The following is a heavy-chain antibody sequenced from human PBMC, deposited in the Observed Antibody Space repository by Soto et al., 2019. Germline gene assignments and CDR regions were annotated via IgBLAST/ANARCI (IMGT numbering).Heavy chain of an antibody. Sequence: EVQLLESGGGLVQPGGSLSLSCAASGFTFGNYAFSWVRQAPGKGLEWVSVISGGGDATYYPDSVKGRFTTSRDNSKNTVYLQMNSLRAADTAVDYGTKKSLGSITVPALYYFDYCGQGTLVTVSS. D-gene: IGHD6-19*01. CDR2: ISGGGDAT. J-gene: IGHJ4*02. CDR3: TKKSLGSITVPALYYFDY. V-gene: IGHV3-23*01. CDR1: GFTFGNYA.